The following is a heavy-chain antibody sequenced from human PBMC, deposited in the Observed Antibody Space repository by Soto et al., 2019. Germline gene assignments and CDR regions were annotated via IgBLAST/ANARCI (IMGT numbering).Heavy chain of an antibody. V-gene: IGHV2-5*02. CDR1: GFSLHTSGEG. CDR3: AYRALYSGSEWDGGYFDS. J-gene: IGHJ4*02. D-gene: IGHD1-26*01. Sequence: QITLRESGPTRVRPTQTLSLTCTFSGFSLHTSGEGVGWIRQPPGKTLEWLALIYWDDDKRYSPFLKSRLSITKDTSEHPVVVPMTNTDPVDRATSYCAYRALYSGSEWDGGYFDSWGQGTLITVSS. CDR2: IYWDDDK.